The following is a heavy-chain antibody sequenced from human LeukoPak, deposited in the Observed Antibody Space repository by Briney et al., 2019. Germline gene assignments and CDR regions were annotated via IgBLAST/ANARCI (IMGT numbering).Heavy chain of an antibody. D-gene: IGHD2-21*01. CDR2: IYSDQRT. V-gene: IGHV3-53*01. Sequence: GGSLRLSCAAFGFTFSSYSMSWVRQAPGKGLEWVSIIYSDQRTFYAASVKGRFTISRDDSKNMVLLQMDSLRVGDTARYYCARDSAFSSYSHWGQGALVTVSS. CDR3: ARDSAFSSYSH. CDR1: GFTFSSYS. J-gene: IGHJ1*01.